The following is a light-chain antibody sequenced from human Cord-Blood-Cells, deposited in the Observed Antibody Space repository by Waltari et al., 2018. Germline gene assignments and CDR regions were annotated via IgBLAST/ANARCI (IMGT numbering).Light chain of an antibody. CDR2: AAF. CDR3: QQSYSTPIT. J-gene: IGKJ5*01. V-gene: IGKV1-39*01. Sequence: DIQMTQSPSSLSASVGDRVTITCRASQSISSYLIWYQQKPRKAPKLLIYAAFSLQSEVPSRFSGSGSGTDFTLTISRLQPEDFATYYCQQSYSTPITFGQGTRLEIK. CDR1: QSISSY.